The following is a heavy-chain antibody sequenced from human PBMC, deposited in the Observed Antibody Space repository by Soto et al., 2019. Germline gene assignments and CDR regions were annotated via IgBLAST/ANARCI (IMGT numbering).Heavy chain of an antibody. CDR1: GGSINSGNYY. V-gene: IGHV4-30-4*01. CDR3: ARDFFDSSDYTTNWFDP. CDR2: IYYSGST. J-gene: IGHJ5*02. Sequence: PSETLSLTCTVSGGSINSGNYYWSWIRQPPGKGLEWIGYIYYSGSTYYNPSLKSRVTISVDTSKNQFSLKLTSVTAADAALYYCARDFFDSSDYTTNWFDPWGQGTLVTVSS. D-gene: IGHD3-22*01.